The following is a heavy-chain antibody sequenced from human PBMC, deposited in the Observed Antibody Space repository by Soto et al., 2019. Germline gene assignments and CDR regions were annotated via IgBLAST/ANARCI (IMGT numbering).Heavy chain of an antibody. CDR3: AARIRRTFP. J-gene: IGHJ4*02. Sequence: MQLVQSGPEVKKPWTSVKVSCEASGYTFNNSAVQCVRQVRGQRLEWIGWIVVGNGYTNYVQKFQERVTITKDMSRGIVYMELTTLQSKNTTVYWGAARIRRTFPGDQGTKNTVCS. V-gene: IGHV1-58*01. CDR1: GYTFNNSA. CDR2: IVVGNGYT.